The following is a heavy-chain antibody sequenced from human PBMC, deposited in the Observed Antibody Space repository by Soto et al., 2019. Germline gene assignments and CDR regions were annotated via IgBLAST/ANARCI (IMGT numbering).Heavy chain of an antibody. CDR1: GGTFSSYA. Sequence: ASVKVSCKASGGTFSSYAISWVRQAPGQGLEWMGGIIPIFGTANYAQKFQGRVTITADESTSTAYMELSSLRSEDTAVYYCARGLLNYYDSSGYITYYYYYYGMDVWGQGTTVTVSS. CDR3: ARGLLNYYDSSGYITYYYYYYGMDV. CDR2: IIPIFGTA. D-gene: IGHD3-22*01. V-gene: IGHV1-69*13. J-gene: IGHJ6*02.